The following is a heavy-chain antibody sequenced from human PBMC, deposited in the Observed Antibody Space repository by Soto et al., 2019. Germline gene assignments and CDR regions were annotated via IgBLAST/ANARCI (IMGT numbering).Heavy chain of an antibody. CDR3: ERDPHQHVLRYFDWLLRGYYFDY. Sequence: ASVKVSCKASGYTFTSYGISWVRQAPGQGLEWMGWISAYNGNTNYAQKLQGRVTMTTDTSTSTAYMELRSLRSDDTAVYYCERDPHQHVLRYFDWLLRGYYFDYWG. V-gene: IGHV1-18*01. D-gene: IGHD3-9*01. CDR2: ISAYNGNT. CDR1: GYTFTSYG. J-gene: IGHJ4*01.